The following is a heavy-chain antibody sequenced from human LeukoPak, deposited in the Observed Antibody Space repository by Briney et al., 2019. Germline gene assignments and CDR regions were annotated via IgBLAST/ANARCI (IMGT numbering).Heavy chain of an antibody. D-gene: IGHD3-3*01. J-gene: IGHJ3*02. Sequence: GSLRLSCAASGFTFSSYAMTWVRQPPGKGLEWIGEINHSGSTNYNPSLKSRVTISVDTSKNQFSLKLSSVTAADTAVYYCARTYYDFWSGYYDDAFDIWGQGTMVTVSS. CDR3: ARTYYDFWSGYYDDAFDI. CDR1: GFTFSSYA. CDR2: INHSGST. V-gene: IGHV4-34*01.